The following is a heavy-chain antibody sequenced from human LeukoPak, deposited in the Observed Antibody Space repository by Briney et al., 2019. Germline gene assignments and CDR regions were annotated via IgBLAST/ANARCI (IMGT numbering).Heavy chain of an antibody. D-gene: IGHD2-21*02. J-gene: IGHJ3*02. CDR2: INPSSGST. V-gene: IGHV1-46*01. CDR1: GYTFISYY. CDR3: ARCLRGGDFVAQDAFDI. Sequence: ASVKVSCKASGYTFISYYMHWVRQAPGQGLEWMGIINPSSGSTSYAQKFQGRVTMTRDTSTSTVYMELSSLRSEDTAVYYCARCLRGGDFVAQDAFDIWGQGTMATVSS.